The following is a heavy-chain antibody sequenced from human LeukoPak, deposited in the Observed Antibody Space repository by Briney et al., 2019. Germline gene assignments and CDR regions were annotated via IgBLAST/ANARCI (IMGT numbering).Heavy chain of an antibody. Sequence: GGSLRLSCAASGFTFSIYAMNWVRQAPGKGLEWVSVIGGSADSADYADSVKGRFTISRDDSKNTLYLQMISLRSEDTAVYYCARGGSYLSAFDIWGQGTMVTVSS. V-gene: IGHV3-23*01. D-gene: IGHD1-26*01. CDR2: IGGSADSA. CDR1: GFTFSIYA. CDR3: ARGGSYLSAFDI. J-gene: IGHJ3*02.